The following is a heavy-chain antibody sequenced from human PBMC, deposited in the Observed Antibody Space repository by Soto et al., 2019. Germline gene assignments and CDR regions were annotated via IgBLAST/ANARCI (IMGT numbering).Heavy chain of an antibody. V-gene: IGHV4-59*01. J-gene: IGHJ4*02. CDR3: ARESYDCWSGYYSTPFDN. Sequence: SETLPLTWTVAGGPISSYYGSWIRQPPGKGLEWIGYIYYSGSTNYIPALKSRVTISVDTSKNQFSLKLSSVTAADTAVYYCARESYDCWSGYYSTPFDNWGQRTLVTVSS. CDR1: GGPISSYY. CDR2: IYYSGST. D-gene: IGHD3-3*01.